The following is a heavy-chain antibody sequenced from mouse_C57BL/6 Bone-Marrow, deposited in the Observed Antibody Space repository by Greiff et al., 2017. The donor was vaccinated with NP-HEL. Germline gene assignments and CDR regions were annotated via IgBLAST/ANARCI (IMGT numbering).Heavy chain of an antibody. V-gene: IGHV5-4*03. Sequence: EVMLVESGGGLVKPGGSLKLSCAASGFTFSSYAMSWVRQTPEKRLEWVATISDGGSYTYYPDNVKGRFTISRDNAKNNLYLQMSHLKSEDTAMYYCARVASDYYGSSYDYAMDYWGQGTSVTVSS. CDR3: ARVASDYYGSSYDYAMDY. J-gene: IGHJ4*01. CDR2: ISDGGSYT. CDR1: GFTFSSYA. D-gene: IGHD1-1*01.